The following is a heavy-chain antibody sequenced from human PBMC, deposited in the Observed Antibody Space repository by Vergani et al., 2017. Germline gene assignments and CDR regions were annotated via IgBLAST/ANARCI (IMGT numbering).Heavy chain of an antibody. Sequence: EVQLVESGGGLVKPGGSLRLSCAASGFTFSSYTMNWVRQAPGKGLEWVSSISSSSSYIYYADSVKGRFTISRDNAKNSMYLQMNSLRAEDTAVYYCPRDRPGQPPFYDYIWGSYRSEGYWGQGTLVTVSS. J-gene: IGHJ4*02. D-gene: IGHD3-16*02. CDR3: PRDRPGQPPFYDYIWGSYRSEGY. CDR1: GFTFSSYT. V-gene: IGHV3-21*06. CDR2: ISSSSSYI.